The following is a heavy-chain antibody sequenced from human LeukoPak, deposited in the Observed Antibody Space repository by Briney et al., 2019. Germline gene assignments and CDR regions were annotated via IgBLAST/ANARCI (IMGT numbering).Heavy chain of an antibody. Sequence: SETLSLTCTVSGGSISSYYWSWIRQPPGKGLEWIGYIYYSGSTNYNPSLKSRVTISVDTSKNQFSLKLSSVTAADTAVYYCARARYCSSTSCYAAFDFDYWGQGTLVTVSS. CDR1: GGSISSYY. CDR3: ARARYCSSTSCYAAFDFDY. D-gene: IGHD2-2*01. J-gene: IGHJ4*02. CDR2: IYYSGST. V-gene: IGHV4-59*01.